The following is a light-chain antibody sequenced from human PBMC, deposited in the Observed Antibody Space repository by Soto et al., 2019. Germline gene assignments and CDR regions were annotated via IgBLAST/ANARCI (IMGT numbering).Light chain of an antibody. CDR2: KAS. CDR3: QQYNDYLWT. V-gene: IGKV1-5*03. CDR1: QSINSW. Sequence: DIQMTQPPSTLSASVGDTVIIICRASQSINSWLAWYQQKPGKAPKLLIYKASSLESGVPSRFSGSGSGTEFTLTISSLQPDDFATYYCQQYNDYLWTFGQGTKVDI. J-gene: IGKJ1*01.